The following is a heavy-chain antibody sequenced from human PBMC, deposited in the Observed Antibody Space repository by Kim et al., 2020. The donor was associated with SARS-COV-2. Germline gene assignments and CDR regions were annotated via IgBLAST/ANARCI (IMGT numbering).Heavy chain of an antibody. CDR2: ISWNSGSI. D-gene: IGHD6-19*01. Sequence: GGSLRLSCAASGFTFDDYAMHWVRQAPGNGLEWVSGISWNSGSIGYADSVKGRFTISRDNAKNSLYLQMNSLRAEDTALYYCANLVAGMGGDYYYGMDVWGQGTTVTVSS. CDR3: ANLVAGMGGDYYYGMDV. CDR1: GFTFDDYA. J-gene: IGHJ6*02. V-gene: IGHV3-9*01.